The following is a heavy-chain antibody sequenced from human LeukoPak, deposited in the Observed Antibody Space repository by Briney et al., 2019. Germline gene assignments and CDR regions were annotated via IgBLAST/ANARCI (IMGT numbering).Heavy chain of an antibody. D-gene: IGHD6-19*01. Sequence: GASVKVSCKPSGYTFTSYDIYWVRQATGQGLEWMGWMNPNSGNTGYAQKFQGRVTMTRNTSISTAYMELSSLRSEDTAVYYCARSSKIAVGDYWGQGTLVTVSS. V-gene: IGHV1-8*01. CDR2: MNPNSGNT. CDR1: GYTFTSYD. CDR3: ARSSKIAVGDY. J-gene: IGHJ4*02.